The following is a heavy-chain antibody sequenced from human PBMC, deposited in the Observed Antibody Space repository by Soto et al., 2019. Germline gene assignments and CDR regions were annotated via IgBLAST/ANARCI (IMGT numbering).Heavy chain of an antibody. CDR1: GGSISSYY. D-gene: IGHD6-13*01. Sequence: SETLSLTCTVSGGSISSYYWSWIRQPPGKGLEWIGRIYSGGRNNYNPSLKSRVTMLVDTSKNQFSLRLSSVTAADTAMYYCARGSSRWDYWGQGTLVTVSS. CDR3: ARGSSRWDY. J-gene: IGHJ4*02. CDR2: IYSGGRN. V-gene: IGHV4-4*07.